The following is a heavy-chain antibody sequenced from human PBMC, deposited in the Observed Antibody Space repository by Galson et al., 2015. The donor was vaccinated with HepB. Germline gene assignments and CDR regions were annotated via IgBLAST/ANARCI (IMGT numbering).Heavy chain of an antibody. J-gene: IGHJ6*02. V-gene: IGHV1-46*01. CDR2: INPSGGST. CDR1: GYTFTSYY. Sequence: SVKVSCKASGYTFTSYYMHWVRQAPGQGLEWMGIINPSGGSTSYAQKFQGRVTMTRDTSTSTVYMELSSLRSEDTAVYYCARDLGIYDSSGYYFFPYYYYGMDVWGQGTTVTVSS. D-gene: IGHD3-22*01. CDR3: ARDLGIYDSSGYYFFPYYYYGMDV.